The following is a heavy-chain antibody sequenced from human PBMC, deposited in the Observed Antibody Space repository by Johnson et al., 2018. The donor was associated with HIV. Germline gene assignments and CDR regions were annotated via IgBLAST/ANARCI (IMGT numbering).Heavy chain of an antibody. CDR2: ISSTSSTI. CDR1: GFTFSSYA. V-gene: IGHV3-48*04. D-gene: IGHD2-21*01. CDR3: VREGGGKWHMAFDI. J-gene: IGHJ3*02. Sequence: VQLVESGGGVVQPGRSLRLSCAASGFTFSSYAMSWNRQAPGKGLEWISYISSTSSTIDYVDSVKGRFIVCRDNAKNSLYLLLNRLRAEDTAVYYCVREGGGKWHMAFDIWGQGTMVTVSS.